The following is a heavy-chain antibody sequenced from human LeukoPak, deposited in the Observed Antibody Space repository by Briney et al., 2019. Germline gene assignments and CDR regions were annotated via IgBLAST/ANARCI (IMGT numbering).Heavy chain of an antibody. CDR1: GYTFTSYY. D-gene: IGHD2-15*01. V-gene: IGHV1-8*01. Sequence: ASVKFSCKASGYTFTSYYINWVRQATGQGVEWMGWMNPNSGNTGYAQKFQGRVTMTRNTSISTAYMELSSLRSEETAVYYCARGPPIVVVVAANHFDYWGQGTLVTVSS. CDR2: MNPNSGNT. J-gene: IGHJ4*02. CDR3: ARGPPIVVVVAANHFDY.